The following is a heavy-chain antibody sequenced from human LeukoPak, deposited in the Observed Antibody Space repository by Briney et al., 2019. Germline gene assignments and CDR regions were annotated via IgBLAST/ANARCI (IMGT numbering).Heavy chain of an antibody. Sequence: SVKVSCKASGGTFSSYAISWVRQAPGQGLEWMGRIIPILGIASYAQKFQGRVTMTRDTSTSTVYMELSSLRSEDTAVYYCARDADTAMWGQGTLVTVSS. CDR2: IIPILGIA. J-gene: IGHJ4*02. V-gene: IGHV1-69*04. CDR1: GGTFSSYA. CDR3: ARDADTAM. D-gene: IGHD5-18*01.